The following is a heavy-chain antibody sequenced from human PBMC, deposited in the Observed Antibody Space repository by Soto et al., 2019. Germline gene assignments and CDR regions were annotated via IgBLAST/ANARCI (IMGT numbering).Heavy chain of an antibody. Sequence: TLSLTCVISGDSVSSNSATWNWIRQSPSRGLEWLGRTYYRSKWYNDYAVSVKSRITINPDTSKNQLSLQLNSVTPEDTAVYFCARSNSYGPPLDYWGQGALVTVSS. J-gene: IGHJ4*02. CDR1: GDSVSSNSAT. D-gene: IGHD5-18*01. CDR3: ARSNSYGPPLDY. CDR2: TYYRSKWYN. V-gene: IGHV6-1*01.